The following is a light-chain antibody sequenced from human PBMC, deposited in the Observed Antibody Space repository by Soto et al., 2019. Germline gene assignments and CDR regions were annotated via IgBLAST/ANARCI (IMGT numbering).Light chain of an antibody. CDR3: QQHNSAPLT. J-gene: IGKJ4*01. CDR2: AAS. Sequence: DIQMTQSPSSLSASVGDRVTITCRASQGMSNYLAWYQQKPGKVPKLLIYAASTLQSGVPSRFSGIGSGTDFTLTIISLKPEDVATYYCQQHNSAPLTFGGGNKVEIK. CDR1: QGMSNY. V-gene: IGKV1-27*01.